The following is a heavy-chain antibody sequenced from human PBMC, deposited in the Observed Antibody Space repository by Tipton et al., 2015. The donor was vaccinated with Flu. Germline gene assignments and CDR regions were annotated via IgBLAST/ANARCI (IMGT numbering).Heavy chain of an antibody. D-gene: IGHD5-12*01. J-gene: IGHJ5*02. CDR1: GDSISSDKW. V-gene: IGHV4-4*02. CDR2: IYHSGSI. Sequence: SLRLSCAVFGDSISSDKWWSWVRQPPGKGLEWIGQIYHSGSINYTPSLRSRVAISVDESKNQFSLALASVTAADTAVYYCASLTSGDGEDWFDPWGQGTLVPVSS. CDR3: ASLTSGDGEDWFDP.